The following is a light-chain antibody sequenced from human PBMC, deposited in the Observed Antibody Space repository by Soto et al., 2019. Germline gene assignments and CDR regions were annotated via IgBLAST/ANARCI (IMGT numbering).Light chain of an antibody. CDR1: QSVSTN. V-gene: IGKV3-15*01. Sequence: TVMTQSPATLSVSPGDRATLSCRASQSVSTNLAWYQQKPGQAPRLLIYGASSRATGVPARLSGGGSGTEFTLTSSSLQVEDFGVYYCQQYLDWRGFGQRTKEEIK. CDR2: GAS. CDR3: QQYLDWRG. J-gene: IGKJ1*01.